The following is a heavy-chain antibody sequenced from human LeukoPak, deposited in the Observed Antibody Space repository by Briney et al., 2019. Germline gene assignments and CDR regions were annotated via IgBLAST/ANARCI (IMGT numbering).Heavy chain of an antibody. CDR3: ASSSGGFNWFDP. V-gene: IGHV3-74*01. CDR1: GFTFSRYW. Sequence: PGGSLRLSCAASGFTFSRYWMHWVRQAPGKGLVWVSRINSDGSSTNYADSVKGRFTISGDNAKNTLYLLMNSLRVEDTAVYYCASSSGGFNWFDPWGQGTLVTVSS. CDR2: INSDGSST. J-gene: IGHJ5*02. D-gene: IGHD6-19*01.